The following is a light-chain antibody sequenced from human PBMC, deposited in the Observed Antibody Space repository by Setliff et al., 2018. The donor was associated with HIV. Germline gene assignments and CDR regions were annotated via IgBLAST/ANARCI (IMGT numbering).Light chain of an antibody. CDR1: SSDVGTYNY. J-gene: IGLJ1*01. V-gene: IGLV2-14*03. CDR3: SSYTSSSTYV. CDR2: DVS. Sequence: SVLTQPASVSGSPGQSTTISCTGTSSDVGTYNYVSWYQQHPGKAPKLIIYDVSKRPSGVSNRFSGSKSGNTASLTISGLQAEDEADYYCSSYTSSSTYVFGTGTKVTVL.